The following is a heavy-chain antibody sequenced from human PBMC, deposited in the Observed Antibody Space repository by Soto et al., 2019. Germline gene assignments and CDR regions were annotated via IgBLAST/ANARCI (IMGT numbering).Heavy chain of an antibody. CDR1: GFTFSDYY. J-gene: IGHJ4*02. CDR3: ARDQGYDFWSGYTMYYIDY. D-gene: IGHD3-3*01. Sequence: GGSLRLSCAASGFTFSDYYMSWIRQAPGKGLEWVSYISSSGSTIYYADSVKGRFTISRDNAKNSLYLQMNSLRAEDTAVYYCARDQGYDFWSGYTMYYIDYWGQGTLVTVSS. V-gene: IGHV3-11*01. CDR2: ISSSGSTI.